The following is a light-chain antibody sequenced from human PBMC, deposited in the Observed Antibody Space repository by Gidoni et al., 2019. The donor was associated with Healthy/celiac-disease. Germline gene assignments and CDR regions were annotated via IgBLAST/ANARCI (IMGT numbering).Light chain of an antibody. CDR3: STYTSSSTPA. CDR1: SSDVGGYNY. V-gene: IGLV2-14*01. J-gene: IGLJ2*01. Sequence: QSALTHPAPVSGSPGTSITISCTGTSSDVGGYNYVPGSQPHPGNAPKLMIYEVSNRPSVVSSRFSGSESGNTASLTISGLQAEDEADYYYSTYTSSSTPAFGGGTKLTVL. CDR2: EVS.